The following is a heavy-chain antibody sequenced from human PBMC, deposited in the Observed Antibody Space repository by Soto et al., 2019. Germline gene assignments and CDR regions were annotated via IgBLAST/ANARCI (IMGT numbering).Heavy chain of an antibody. D-gene: IGHD6-13*01. CDR3: ARDESIAAAGTFDY. V-gene: IGHV3-33*01. Sequence: PGGSLRLSCAASGFTFSSYGMHWVRQAPGKGLEWVAVIWYDGSNKYYADSVKGRFTISRDNSKNTLYLQMNSLRAEDTAVYYCARDESIAAAGTFDYWGQGTMVTVSS. CDR2: IWYDGSNK. CDR1: GFTFSSYG. J-gene: IGHJ4*02.